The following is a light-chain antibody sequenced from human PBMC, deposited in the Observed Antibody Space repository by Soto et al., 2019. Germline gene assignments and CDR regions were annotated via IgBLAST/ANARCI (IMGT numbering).Light chain of an antibody. CDR2: KAS. CDR1: QGIISW. Sequence: DIQMTQSPSSLSATLGDRVTITCRASQGIISWLAWYQQKPGKAPKLLIYKASTLKSGVPSRFSGSGSGTEFTLTISSLQPDDFATYYCQHYNSYSEAFGQGTKVDI. V-gene: IGKV1-5*03. J-gene: IGKJ1*01. CDR3: QHYNSYSEA.